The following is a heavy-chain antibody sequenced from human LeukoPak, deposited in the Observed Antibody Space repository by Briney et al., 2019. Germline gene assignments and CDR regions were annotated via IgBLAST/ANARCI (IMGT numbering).Heavy chain of an antibody. CDR3: AGDCCGNNSCHHWFDA. CDR1: GFTASSNY. CDR2: IYSGGST. Sequence: GGSLRLSCAASGFTASSNYMSWGRQAPRKGLELGSVIYSGGSTYYAGSVKGRFAISRYDSKNTLYLQMKSLRAAAKAVYYCAGDCCGNNSCHHWFDAWGQGTLVTVSS. D-gene: IGHD2-2*01. V-gene: IGHV3-66*02. J-gene: IGHJ5*02.